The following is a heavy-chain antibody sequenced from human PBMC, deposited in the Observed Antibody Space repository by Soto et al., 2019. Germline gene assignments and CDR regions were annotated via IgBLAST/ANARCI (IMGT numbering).Heavy chain of an antibody. CDR1: GYTFTRYN. CDR2: INPSGGTT. CDR3: ARVRGGGSDYFFDY. Sequence: ASVKVSFKASGYTFTRYNVHWVRQAPGQGLEWMAIINPSGGTTYYVQKFEGRVTLTTDTSTSTVYMELSSLRSDDTAVYYCARVRGGGSDYFFDYWGQGTLVTVSS. J-gene: IGHJ4*02. D-gene: IGHD2-15*01. V-gene: IGHV1-46*01.